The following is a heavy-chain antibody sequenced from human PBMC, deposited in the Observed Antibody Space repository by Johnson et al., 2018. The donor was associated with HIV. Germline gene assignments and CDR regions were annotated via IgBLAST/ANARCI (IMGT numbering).Heavy chain of an antibody. CDR1: AFTFSSND. J-gene: IGHJ3*02. Sequence: VQLVESGGGLVQPGGSLRLSCGASAFTFSSNDMKWVRQAPGKGLVWVSRINGDGSGITYADSVKGRFSISRDNSKNTVYLQMHSLRPEDTAVYYCAKTEDAFDIWGQGTMVTVSS. CDR3: AKTEDAFDI. CDR2: INGDGSGI. V-gene: IGHV3-74*02.